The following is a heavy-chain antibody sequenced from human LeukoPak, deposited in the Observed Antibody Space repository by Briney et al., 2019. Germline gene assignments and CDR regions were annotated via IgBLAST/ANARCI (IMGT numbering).Heavy chain of an antibody. CDR3: ASPGYYYGSGSPLDY. D-gene: IGHD3-10*01. Sequence: ETLSLTCTVSGGSISSSSYYWGWIRQPPGKGLEWIGSIYYSGSTYYNPSLKSRVTISVDTSKNQFSLKLSSVTAADTAVYYCASPGYYYGSGSPLDYWGQGTLVTVSS. CDR1: GGSISSSSYY. J-gene: IGHJ4*02. CDR2: IYYSGST. V-gene: IGHV4-39*01.